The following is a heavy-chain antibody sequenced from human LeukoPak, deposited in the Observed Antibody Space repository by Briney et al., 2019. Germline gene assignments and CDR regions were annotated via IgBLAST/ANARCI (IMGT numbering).Heavy chain of an antibody. V-gene: IGHV3-48*01. Sequence: GGSLRLSCAASGFTFSTHNMNWVRQAPGKGLEWVSYISSSGTTIYYADSAKGRFTISRDNAKNSLCLQMNSLTAEDTAVYYCARGRPVDCWGQGTLVTVSS. J-gene: IGHJ4*02. CDR1: GFTFSTHN. CDR2: ISSSGTTI. CDR3: ARGRPVDC.